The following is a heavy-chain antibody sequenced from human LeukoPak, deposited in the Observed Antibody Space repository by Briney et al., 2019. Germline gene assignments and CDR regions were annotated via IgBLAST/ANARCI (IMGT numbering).Heavy chain of an antibody. CDR3: AREEYGDHLWW. CDR1: GFIFSSYR. D-gene: IGHD4-17*01. CDR2: IKRDGSEK. J-gene: IGHJ4*02. Sequence: GGSLRLSCAASGFIFSSYRMSWVRQAPGKGLEWVANIKRDGSEKYYVDSVKGRFSISRDDAKNSLYLQMNGLRAEDTAVYYCAREEYGDHLWWWGQGTPVTVSS. V-gene: IGHV3-7*01.